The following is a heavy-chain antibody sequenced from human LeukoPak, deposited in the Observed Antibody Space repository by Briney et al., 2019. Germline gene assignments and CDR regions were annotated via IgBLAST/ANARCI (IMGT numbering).Heavy chain of an antibody. CDR2: ISGSGGST. J-gene: IGHJ4*02. Sequence: GGSLRLSCAASGFTFSSYAMSWVRQAPGKGREWVSAISGSGGSTYYADSVKGRFTISRDNSKNTLYLQMNSLRAEDTAVYYCAKDISGYRLPTLDYWGQGTLVTVSS. D-gene: IGHD6-13*01. CDR3: AKDISGYRLPTLDY. CDR1: GFTFSSYA. V-gene: IGHV3-23*01.